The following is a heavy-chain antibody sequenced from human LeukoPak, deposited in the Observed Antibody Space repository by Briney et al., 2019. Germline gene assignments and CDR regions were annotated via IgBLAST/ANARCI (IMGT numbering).Heavy chain of an antibody. CDR2: IYMGGNT. CDR3: ARVGDEVAYTRGYLDH. Sequence: PGGSLRLSCAASGFTVSSHDMSWVRQAPGKRLEWVSVIYMGGNTYYADSVKGRFTISRHTSKNTLYLQMNSLRAEDTAVYYCARVGDEVAYTRGYLDHWGQGTLVTVSS. D-gene: IGHD3-16*01. V-gene: IGHV3-53*04. J-gene: IGHJ4*02. CDR1: GFTVSSHD.